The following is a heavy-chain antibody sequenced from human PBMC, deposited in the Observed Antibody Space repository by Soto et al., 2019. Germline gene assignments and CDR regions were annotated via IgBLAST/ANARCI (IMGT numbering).Heavy chain of an antibody. J-gene: IGHJ4*02. Sequence: GGSLRLSCAASGFTFSSYAMHWVRQAPGKGLEWVAVISYDGSNKYYADSVKGRFTISRDNSKNTLYLQMNSLRAEDTAVYYCARAGAGYSYVFDYWGQGTLVTVSS. D-gene: IGHD5-18*01. CDR3: ARAGAGYSYVFDY. CDR2: ISYDGSNK. V-gene: IGHV3-30-3*01. CDR1: GFTFSSYA.